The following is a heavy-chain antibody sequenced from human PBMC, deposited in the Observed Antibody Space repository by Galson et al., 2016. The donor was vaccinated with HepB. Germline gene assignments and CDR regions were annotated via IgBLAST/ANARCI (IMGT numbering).Heavy chain of an antibody. J-gene: IGHJ4*02. CDR2: VRSETYGGTT. CDR1: GFTFADYA. V-gene: IGHV3-49*03. Sequence: LRLSCAPSGFTFADYAMTWFRQTPGEGLEWVGFVRSETYGGTTDYAASVEGRFTISRDDSNSIAYLQMNSLKTEDTAVYYCSRISGYTYGHDFDYWGQGTLVTVSS. CDR3: SRISGYTYGHDFDY. D-gene: IGHD5-18*01.